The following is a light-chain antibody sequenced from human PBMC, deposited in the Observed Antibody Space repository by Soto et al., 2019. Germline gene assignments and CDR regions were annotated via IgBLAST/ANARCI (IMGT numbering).Light chain of an antibody. V-gene: IGKV3-11*01. CDR2: DAS. J-gene: IGKJ1*01. CDR3: QQRSTWPT. Sequence: QYPATLSLSPGKRATLSFRASESVDFHLAWYQQKPGQAPRLLIYDASVRATGTPARFSGSGSGTAFTLTISSLEPEDFALYYCQQRSTWPTFGQGTKVDI. CDR1: ESVDFH.